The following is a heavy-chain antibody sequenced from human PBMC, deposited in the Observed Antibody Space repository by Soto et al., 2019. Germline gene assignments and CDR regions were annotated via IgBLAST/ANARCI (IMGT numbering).Heavy chain of an antibody. CDR3: AKDIGSSGWYWAGTLDY. CDR1: GFSFSSYG. J-gene: IGHJ4*02. CDR2: ISYDGSNK. D-gene: IGHD6-13*01. Sequence: QVQLVESGGGVVQPGRSLRLSCAASGFSFSSYGMHWVRQAPGKGLVRVAVISYDGSNKYYADSVMGRFTISRDNSKNSRYLQMNSLRAEDTGVYYCAKDIGSSGWYWAGTLDYWRQGTLVTVSS. V-gene: IGHV3-30*18.